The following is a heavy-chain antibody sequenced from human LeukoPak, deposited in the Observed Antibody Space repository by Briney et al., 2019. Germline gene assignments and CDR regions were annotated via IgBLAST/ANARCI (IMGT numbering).Heavy chain of an antibody. V-gene: IGHV1-46*01. CDR2: INPSGGST. Sequence: GASVKVSCKASGYTYTSYYMHWVRQAPGQGLEWIGIINPSGGSTSYVQKFQGRVTMTRDTSTSTVYMELSSLRSEDTAVYYCAREDIVVVNFDYWGQGTLVTVSS. CDR1: GYTYTSYY. D-gene: IGHD3-22*01. J-gene: IGHJ4*02. CDR3: AREDIVVVNFDY.